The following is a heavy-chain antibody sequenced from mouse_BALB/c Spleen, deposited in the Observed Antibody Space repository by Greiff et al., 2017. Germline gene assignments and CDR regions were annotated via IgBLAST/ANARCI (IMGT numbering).Heavy chain of an antibody. J-gene: IGHJ4*01. CDR1: GFTFSSFG. CDR3: ARGGGSDAMDY. V-gene: IGHV5-17*02. D-gene: IGHD1-1*02. CDR2: ISSGSSTI. Sequence: EVNVVESGGGLVQPGGSRKLSCAASGFTFSSFGMHWVRQAPEKGLEWVAYISSGSSTIYYADTVKGRFTISRDNPKNTLFLQMTSLRSEDTAMYYCARGGGSDAMDYWGQGTSVTVSS.